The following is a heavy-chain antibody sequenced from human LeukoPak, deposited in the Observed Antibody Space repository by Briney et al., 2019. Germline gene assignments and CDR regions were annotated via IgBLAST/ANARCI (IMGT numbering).Heavy chain of an antibody. CDR1: GGSFSGYY. V-gene: IGHV4-34*01. D-gene: IGHD3-10*01. CDR2: INHSGST. J-gene: IGHJ5*02. CDR3: AREVLWFGDPRCWFDP. Sequence: TSETLSLTCAVYGGSFSGYYWSWIRQPPGKGLEWIGEINHSGSTNYNPSLKSRVTISVDTSKNQFSLKLSSVTAADTAVYYWAREVLWFGDPRCWFDPWGQGTLVTVSS.